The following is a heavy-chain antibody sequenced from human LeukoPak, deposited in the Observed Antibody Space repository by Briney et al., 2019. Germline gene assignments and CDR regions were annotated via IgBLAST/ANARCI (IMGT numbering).Heavy chain of an antibody. CDR3: ARGATTGTEYFQH. CDR1: GFTFSDYY. CDR2: ISSSGSTI. Sequence: PGGSLRLSCAASGFTFSDYYMSWIRQAPGKGLEWVSYISSSGSTIYYAVSVKGRFTISRDDAKNSLYLQMNSLRAEDTAVYYCARGATTGTEYFQHWGQGTLVTVSS. J-gene: IGHJ1*01. D-gene: IGHD1-26*01. V-gene: IGHV3-11*01.